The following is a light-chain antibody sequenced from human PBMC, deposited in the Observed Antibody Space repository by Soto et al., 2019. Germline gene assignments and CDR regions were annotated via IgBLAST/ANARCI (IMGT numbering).Light chain of an antibody. V-gene: IGLV2-23*01. CDR2: EGT. CDR1: SSDFGSYSV. CDR3: HSYARGTLV. Sequence: QSALTQPASVSGSPGQSITISCTGTSSDFGSYSVVSWYQQHPGKAPKLLIYEGTKRPSGVSRRFSGSESGNTASLTISGRQAEDEADYYCHSYARGTLVFGGGTMLTVL. J-gene: IGLJ3*02.